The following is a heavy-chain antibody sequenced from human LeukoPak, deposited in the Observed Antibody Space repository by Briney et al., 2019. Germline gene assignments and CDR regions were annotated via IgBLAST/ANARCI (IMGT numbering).Heavy chain of an antibody. CDR3: TRRLYCTSSSCHTGPDAFDI. CDR2: LWSDGSNK. D-gene: IGHD2-2*02. Sequence: GGSLRLSCAASGFSFSSYGMHWVRQAPGKGLEGVAVLWSDGSNKYYADSVKGRFTISRDNSKNTLYLQMNSLRAEDTAVYYCTRRLYCTSSSCHTGPDAFDIWGQGTMVTVSS. J-gene: IGHJ3*02. V-gene: IGHV3-33*03. CDR1: GFSFSSYG.